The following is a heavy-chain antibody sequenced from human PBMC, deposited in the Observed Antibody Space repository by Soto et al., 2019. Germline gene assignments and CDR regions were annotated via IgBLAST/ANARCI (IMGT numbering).Heavy chain of an antibody. V-gene: IGHV1-69*05. Sequence: QVQLVQSGAEVKKPGSSVKVSCKASGGTFSSYAISWVRQAPGQGLEWMGGIIPIFGTANYAQKFQGRVTITXXEXTXXAYMELSSLGSEDTAVYYCARGRHWEATGRYGMDVWGQGTTVTVSS. CDR3: ARGRHWEATGRYGMDV. D-gene: IGHD3-10*01. J-gene: IGHJ6*02. CDR2: IIPIFGTA. CDR1: GGTFSSYA.